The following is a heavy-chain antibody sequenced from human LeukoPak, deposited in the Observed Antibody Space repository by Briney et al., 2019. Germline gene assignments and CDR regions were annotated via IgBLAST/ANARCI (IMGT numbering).Heavy chain of an antibody. CDR3: ARLFGCSGGSCYYP. J-gene: IGHJ5*02. D-gene: IGHD2-15*01. CDR2: IYYSGST. V-gene: IGHV4-59*08. Sequence: SETLSLTCTVSGGSISSYYWSWIRQPPGKGLEWIGYIYYSGSTNYNPSLKSRVTISVDTSKNQFSLKLSSVTAADTAVYYCARLFGCSGGSCYYPWGQGTLVTASS. CDR1: GGSISSYY.